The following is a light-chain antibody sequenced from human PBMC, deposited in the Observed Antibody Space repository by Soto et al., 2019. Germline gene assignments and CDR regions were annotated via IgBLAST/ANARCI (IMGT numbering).Light chain of an antibody. V-gene: IGLV2-23*02. CDR2: EAT. CDR1: SSDVGSFNV. J-gene: IGLJ7*01. Sequence: QSVLTQPASVSGSPGQSITISCTGTSSDVGSFNVVSWYQQHPDKAPKLIIYEATKRPSGISDRFSGSKSGNTASLTISGLQTEDEADYYCCSYAAGSTFVFGGGTQLTVL. CDR3: CSYAAGSTFV.